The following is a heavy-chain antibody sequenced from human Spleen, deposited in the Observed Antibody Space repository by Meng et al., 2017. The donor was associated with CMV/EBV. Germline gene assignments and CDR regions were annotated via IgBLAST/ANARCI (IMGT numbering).Heavy chain of an antibody. CDR1: GFTVSNNY. J-gene: IGHJ4*02. D-gene: IGHD6-13*01. V-gene: IGHV3-53*01. CDR2: IYSGGRT. CDR3: AKDYPNHSSSWYYFDY. Sequence: GESLKISCAASGFTVSNNYMSWVRQAPGKGLEWVSVIYSGGRTFYAESVKGRFTISRDNSKKTVYLQMNSLRAEDTAVYYCAKDYPNHSSSWYYFDYWGQGTLVTVSS.